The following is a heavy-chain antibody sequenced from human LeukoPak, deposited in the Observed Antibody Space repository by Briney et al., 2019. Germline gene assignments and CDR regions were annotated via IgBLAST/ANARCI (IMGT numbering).Heavy chain of an antibody. J-gene: IGHJ4*02. V-gene: IGHV3-30*18. CDR2: ISYDGRNI. Sequence: GGSLRLSCAASGFTFNNYGMHWVRQAPGKGLEWVAVISYDGRNIHYPDSVKGRLTISRDISTDTLWLEMDSLRTEDTAVYYCAKGSLRGTAAAIDYWGQGTLVTVSS. CDR1: GFTFNNYG. CDR3: AKGSLRGTAAAIDY. D-gene: IGHD2-2*01.